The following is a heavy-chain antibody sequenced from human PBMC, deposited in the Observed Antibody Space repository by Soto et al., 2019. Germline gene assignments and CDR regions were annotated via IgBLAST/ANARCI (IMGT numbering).Heavy chain of an antibody. Sequence: QLQLQESGPGLVKSSETLSLTCTVSGGSISSNTYYWGWIRQPPGKGLEWIGSIYHSGGTYYNPSLQSRVTISVDTSKNQFSRKLSSVTAADTAVYYCARLTMPHSSGWLHWGQGTLVTVSS. J-gene: IGHJ4*02. CDR1: GGSISSNTYY. D-gene: IGHD6-19*01. CDR3: ARLTMPHSSGWLH. CDR2: IYHSGGT. V-gene: IGHV4-39*01.